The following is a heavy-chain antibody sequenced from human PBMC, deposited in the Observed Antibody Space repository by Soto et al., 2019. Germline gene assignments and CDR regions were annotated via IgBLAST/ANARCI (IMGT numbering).Heavy chain of an antibody. CDR3: ASEGDGYIGDAFDI. D-gene: IGHD5-12*01. J-gene: IGHJ3*02. Sequence: EVQLVESGGGLVQPGGSLRLSCAASGFTFSSYWMSWVRQAPGKGLEGVANIKQDGSEKYYVDSVKGRFPISRDNAKNSLYLQMNSLRAEDTAVYYCASEGDGYIGDAFDIWGQGTMVTVSS. V-gene: IGHV3-7*01. CDR2: IKQDGSEK. CDR1: GFTFSSYW.